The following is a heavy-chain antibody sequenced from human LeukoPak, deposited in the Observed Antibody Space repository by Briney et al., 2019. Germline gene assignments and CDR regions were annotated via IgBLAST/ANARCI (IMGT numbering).Heavy chain of an antibody. Sequence: GGSLRLSCAASGFTFSSYSMNWVRQAPGKGLEWVSYISSSSSTIYYADSVKGRFTIARDSAKNSLYLQMNSLRAEDTAVYYCARDVSDYGDYSFDIWGQGTMVTVSS. CDR1: GFTFSSYS. CDR2: ISSSSSTI. J-gene: IGHJ3*02. CDR3: ARDVSDYGDYSFDI. V-gene: IGHV3-48*01. D-gene: IGHD4-17*01.